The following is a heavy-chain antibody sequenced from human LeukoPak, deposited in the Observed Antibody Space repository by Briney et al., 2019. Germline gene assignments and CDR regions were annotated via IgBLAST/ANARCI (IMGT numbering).Heavy chain of an antibody. CDR1: GFTFDDYA. Sequence: GGSLRLSCAASGFTFDDYAIHLVRQAPGKGLDWISLISYSGGGTYYADSVKGRFTISRDNSKNSVYLQMNSLRPEDTAFYYCVKEKYSSGWVFDSWGQGTLVTVSS. CDR2: ISYSGGGT. CDR3: VKEKYSSGWVFDS. D-gene: IGHD6-19*01. J-gene: IGHJ4*02. V-gene: IGHV3-43D*03.